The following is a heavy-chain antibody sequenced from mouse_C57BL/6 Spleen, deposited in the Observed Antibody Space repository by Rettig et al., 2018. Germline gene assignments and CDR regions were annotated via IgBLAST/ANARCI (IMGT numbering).Heavy chain of an antibody. V-gene: IGHV2-2*01. D-gene: IGHD2-4*01. CDR2: IWSGGST. Sequence: VIWSGGSTDYNAAFISRLSISKDNSKSQVFFKMNSLQADDTAIYYCARNSDYDYDWYFDVWGTGTTVTVSS. J-gene: IGHJ1*03. CDR3: ARNSDYDYDWYFDV.